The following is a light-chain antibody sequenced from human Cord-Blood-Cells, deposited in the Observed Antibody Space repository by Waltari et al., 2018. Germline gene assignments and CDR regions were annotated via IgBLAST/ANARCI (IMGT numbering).Light chain of an antibody. CDR3: QQLNSYPRT. V-gene: IGKV1-9*01. J-gene: IGKJ4*01. CDR1: QGISSY. CDR2: AAS. Sequence: DIQLTQSPSFLSASVGDRVTITCRASQGISSYLAWYQQKPGKAPKLLIYAASTLQSGVPSRFSGSGSGKEFTLTISSLQPEDFATYYCQQLNSYPRTFGGGTKVGIK.